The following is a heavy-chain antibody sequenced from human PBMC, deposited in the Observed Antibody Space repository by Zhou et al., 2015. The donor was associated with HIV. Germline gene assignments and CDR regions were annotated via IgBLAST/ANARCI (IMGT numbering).Heavy chain of an antibody. V-gene: IGHV1-69*13. CDR3: ARASVAVTVTSSYYAMDV. CDR2: INPIFGTA. J-gene: IGHJ6*02. Sequence: QVQLVQSGGEVKKPGASMKVSCKASGGTFSSYSISWVRQAPGHGLQWVGGINPIFGTANSAQNFQGRVTFTAHESTSTAYMDLSSLRSEDTAVYYCARASVAVTVTSSYYAMDVWGQGTTVIVSS. D-gene: IGHD6-19*01. CDR1: GGTFSSYS.